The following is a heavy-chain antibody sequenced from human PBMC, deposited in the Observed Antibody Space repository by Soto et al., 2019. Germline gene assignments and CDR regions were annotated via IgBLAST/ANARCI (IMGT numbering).Heavy chain of an antibody. CDR3: AGNIAAAGEEYYYYGMDV. V-gene: IGHV4-34*01. D-gene: IGHD6-13*01. CDR2: INHSGST. Sequence: SETLSLTCAVYGGSFSGYYWSWIRQPPGKGLEWIGEINHSGSTNYNPSLKSRVTISVDTSKNQFSLKLSSVTAADTAVYYCAGNIAAAGEEYYYYGMDVWGQGTTVTVSS. CDR1: GGSFSGYY. J-gene: IGHJ6*02.